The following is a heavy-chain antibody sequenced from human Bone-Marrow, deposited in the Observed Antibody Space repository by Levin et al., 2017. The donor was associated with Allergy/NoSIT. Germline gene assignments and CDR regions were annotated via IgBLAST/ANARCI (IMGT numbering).Heavy chain of an antibody. CDR2: INTNTGNP. CDR1: GYTFTNFG. J-gene: IGHJ4*02. V-gene: IGHV7-4-1*02. Sequence: ASVKVSCKASGYTFTNFGLNWVRQAPGQGLEWMGWINTNTGNPTYAQGFTGRFVFSLDTSVSTAYLQISDLKADDTAVYYCAKVTTYCGNDCYSWSDYWGQGTLVTVSS. CDR3: AKVTTYCGNDCYSWSDY. D-gene: IGHD2-21*02.